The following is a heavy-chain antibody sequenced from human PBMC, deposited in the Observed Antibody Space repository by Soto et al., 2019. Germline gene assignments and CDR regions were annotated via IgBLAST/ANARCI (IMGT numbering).Heavy chain of an antibody. Sequence: ASVTVSCKASGYTFTSYGISWVRQAPGQGLEWMGWISAYNGNTNYAQKLQGRVTMTTDTSTSTAYMELSSLTSEDTAVYYCGSLSRLGFFGIEKWGPGTLVTVSS. CDR3: GSLSRLGFFGIEK. CDR2: ISAYNGNT. J-gene: IGHJ4*02. CDR1: GYTFTSYG. V-gene: IGHV1-18*04. D-gene: IGHD3-3*01.